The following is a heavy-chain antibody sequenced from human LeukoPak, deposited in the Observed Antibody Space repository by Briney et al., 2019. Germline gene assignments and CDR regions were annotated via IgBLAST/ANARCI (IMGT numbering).Heavy chain of an antibody. Sequence: GGSLRLSCAASGFTVSNNYMSWVRQAPGKGLEWFSVIHSGGTTNYADSVQGRFTISRDNSKTTVYLHMNSLRAEDTAVYYCARDSDSGYGPFASWGQGTLVTVSS. CDR1: GFTVSNNY. CDR2: IHSGGTT. D-gene: IGHD5-12*01. CDR3: ARDSDSGYGPFAS. V-gene: IGHV3-53*01. J-gene: IGHJ4*02.